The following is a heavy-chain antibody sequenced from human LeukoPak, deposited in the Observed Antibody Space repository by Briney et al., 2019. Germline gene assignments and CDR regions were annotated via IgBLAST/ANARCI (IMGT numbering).Heavy chain of an antibody. D-gene: IGHD2-15*01. CDR3: ASSAGGYYFDY. Sequence: GGSLRLSCAASGFTFSSYWMSWVRQAPGKGLEWVANIKQDGSEKYYVDSVKGRFTISRDNAKNSLYLQMNSLRAEDTAVYCCASSAGGYYFDYWGQGTLVTVSS. V-gene: IGHV3-7*01. J-gene: IGHJ4*02. CDR1: GFTFSSYW. CDR2: IKQDGSEK.